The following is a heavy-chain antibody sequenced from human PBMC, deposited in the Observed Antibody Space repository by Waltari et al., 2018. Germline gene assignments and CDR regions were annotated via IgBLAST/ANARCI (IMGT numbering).Heavy chain of an antibody. J-gene: IGHJ4*02. CDR1: GSDYW. CDR2: VKGDGTSP. Sequence: EVQLVESGGGLVQSGGSLRLSCADSGSDYWMDWVRQAPGKGLMCVSRVKGDGTSPTYADSVKGRFTVSRDSAKNMLYLQMNRLRAEDTAVYYCTTNPPGYWGQGTLVTVSS. V-gene: IGHV3-74*01. CDR3: TTNPPGY.